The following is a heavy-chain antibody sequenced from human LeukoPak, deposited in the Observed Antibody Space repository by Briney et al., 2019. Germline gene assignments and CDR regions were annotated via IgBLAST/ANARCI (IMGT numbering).Heavy chain of an antibody. D-gene: IGHD2-15*01. J-gene: IGHJ3*02. CDR2: ISSSSSTI. V-gene: IGHV3-48*01. Sequence: GGSLRLSCAASGFTFSSYSMNWVRQAPGKGLEWVSYISSSSSTIYYADSVKGRFTISRDNAKNSLYLQMNSLRAEDTAVYYCAKDGGSDPDSFDIWGQGTMVTVSS. CDR1: GFTFSSYS. CDR3: AKDGGSDPDSFDI.